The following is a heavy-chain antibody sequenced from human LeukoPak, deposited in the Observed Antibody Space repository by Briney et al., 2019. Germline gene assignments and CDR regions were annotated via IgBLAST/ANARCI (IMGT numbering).Heavy chain of an antibody. J-gene: IGHJ3*02. Sequence: GGSLRLSCAASGFTFSSYSVNWVRQAPGKGLEWVSYISSSSSTIYYADSVKGRFTISRDNAKNSLYLQMNSLRAEDTAVYYCASLSLGRITKSGAFDIWGQGTMVTVSS. V-gene: IGHV3-48*04. CDR2: ISSSSSTI. CDR1: GFTFSSYS. D-gene: IGHD3-10*01. CDR3: ASLSLGRITKSGAFDI.